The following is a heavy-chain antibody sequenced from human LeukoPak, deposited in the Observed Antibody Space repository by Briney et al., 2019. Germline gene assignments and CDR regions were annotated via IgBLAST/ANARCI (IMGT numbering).Heavy chain of an antibody. J-gene: IGHJ4*02. V-gene: IGHV1-46*01. CDR1: GYTFTSNY. CDR3: ARGLRDIDY. CDR2: IYPRDGST. Sequence: ASVKVSCKASGYTFTSNYIHWVRQAPGRGLEWMGMIYPRDGSTSYAQKFQGRVTVTRDTSTSTVHVELSGLRSEDTAVYYCARGLRDIDYWGQGTLVTASS.